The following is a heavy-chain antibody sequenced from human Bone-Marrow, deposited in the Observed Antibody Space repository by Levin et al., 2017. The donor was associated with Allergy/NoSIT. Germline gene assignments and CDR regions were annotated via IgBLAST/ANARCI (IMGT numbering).Heavy chain of an antibody. CDR3: AGWKMSDYSFDL. CDR2: IYHTGST. D-gene: IGHD3-16*01. CDR1: GDSMNTDKW. J-gene: IGHJ5*02. V-gene: IGHV4-4*02. Sequence: PSETLSLTCVVSGDSMNTDKWWSWVRQPPGKGLEWIGKIYHTGSTNYNPSLKSRVTISLDKSKKQFSLTMRSMTAADTALYYCAGWKMSDYSFDLWGQGTLVTVSS.